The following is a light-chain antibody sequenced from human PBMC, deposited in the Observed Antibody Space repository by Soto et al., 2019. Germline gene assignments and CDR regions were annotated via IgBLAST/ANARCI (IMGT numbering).Light chain of an antibody. CDR3: CSYAGSYPYV. V-gene: IGLV2-11*01. CDR1: SGDVGAYNY. Sequence: QSALTQPRSVSGSPGQSVTISCTGSSGDVGAYNYVSWYQHDPGKAPKLMIYDVSQRPSGVPDRFSGSKSGNTASLTISGLQAEDEADYYCCSYAGSYPYVFGTGTKVTVL. J-gene: IGLJ1*01. CDR2: DVS.